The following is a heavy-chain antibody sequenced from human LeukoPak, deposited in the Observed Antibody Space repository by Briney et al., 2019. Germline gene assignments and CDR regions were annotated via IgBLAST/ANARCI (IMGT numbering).Heavy chain of an antibody. CDR1: GGSISSYY. D-gene: IGHD3-10*01. CDR2: IYYSGST. CDR3: ARDLGDPSDY. Sequence: SETLSLTCTVSGGSISSYYWSWIRQPPGKELEWIGYIYYSGSTNYNPSLKSRVTISVDTSKNQFSLKLSSVTAADTAVYYCARDLGDPSDYWGQGTLVTVSS. J-gene: IGHJ4*02. V-gene: IGHV4-59*12.